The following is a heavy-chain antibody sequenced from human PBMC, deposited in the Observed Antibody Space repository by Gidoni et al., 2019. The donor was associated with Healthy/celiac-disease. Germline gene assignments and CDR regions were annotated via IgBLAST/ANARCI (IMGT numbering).Heavy chain of an antibody. V-gene: IGHV3-33*01. Sequence: QVQLVESGGGVGPPGESLRLSWSAAGFTFGSYGMHWVRQAPGKGLEWVAVIWYDGSNKYYADSVKGRFTISRDNSKNTLYLQMNSLRAEDTAVYYCARDRRSITARLELDPWGQGTLVTVSS. CDR3: ARDRRSITARLELDP. CDR2: IWYDGSNK. D-gene: IGHD6-6*01. J-gene: IGHJ5*02. CDR1: GFTFGSYG.